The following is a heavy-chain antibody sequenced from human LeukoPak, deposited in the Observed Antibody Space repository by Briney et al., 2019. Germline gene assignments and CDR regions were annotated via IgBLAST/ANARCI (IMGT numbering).Heavy chain of an antibody. CDR1: GITFNSYT. CDR3: ARGRQLERLAFGKEGSAFDY. Sequence: GGSLRPSCAASGITFNSYTMNWVRQAPGKGLEWVSSISSSSSYIYYAASVKGRFTISRDNAKNSLYLQMNRLRAEDTAVYYCARGRQLERLAFGKEGSAFDYWGQGTLVTVSS. D-gene: IGHD1-1*01. CDR2: ISSSSSYI. J-gene: IGHJ4*02. V-gene: IGHV3-21*01.